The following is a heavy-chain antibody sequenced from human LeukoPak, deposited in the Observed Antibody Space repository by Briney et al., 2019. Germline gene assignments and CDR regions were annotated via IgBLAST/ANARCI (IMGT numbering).Heavy chain of an antibody. CDR2: ISISSSTI. CDR1: AFSFSNYS. Sequence: GGSLRLSCVGSAFSFSNYSMHWVRQAPGRGLEWVSYISISSSTIYYADSVKGRFTISRDNAKNSLYLQMNNLGAGDTAVYYCARDVGYRSWFDPWGQGTLVTVSS. D-gene: IGHD5-18*01. J-gene: IGHJ5*02. CDR3: ARDVGYRSWFDP. V-gene: IGHV3-48*01.